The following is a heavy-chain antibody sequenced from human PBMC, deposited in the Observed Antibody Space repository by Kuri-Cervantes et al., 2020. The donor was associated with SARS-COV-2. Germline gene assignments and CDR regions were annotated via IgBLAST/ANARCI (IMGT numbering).Heavy chain of an antibody. V-gene: IGHV2-5*01. CDR2: IYWNDDK. J-gene: IGHJ4*02. D-gene: IGHD3-16*02. CDR1: GFSLSTSGVG. CDR3: AHMSYDYVWGSYHYPYFDY. Sequence: SGPTLVKPTQTLTLTCTFSGFSLSTSGVGVGWIRQPPGKALEWLALIYWNDDKRYSPSLKSRLTITKDTSKNQVVLTMTNMDPVDTATYYCAHMSYDYVWGSYHYPYFDYWGQGTLGTVSS.